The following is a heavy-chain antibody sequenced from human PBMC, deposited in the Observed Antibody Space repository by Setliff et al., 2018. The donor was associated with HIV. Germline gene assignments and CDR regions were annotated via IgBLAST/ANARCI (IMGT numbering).Heavy chain of an antibody. J-gene: IGHJ4*02. D-gene: IGHD3-3*01. CDR3: ARTWWDYDLWSGYLYYFDY. CDR2: IYNSGST. Sequence: SETLSLTCSVSGASISSSNYYWGWIRQPPGKGLEWIGNIYNSGSTYYSSSLRSRVTISVDTSKNHFALTMKSATAADTAVYFCARTWWDYDLWSGYLYYFDYWGQGTLVTVSS. V-gene: IGHV4-39*02. CDR1: GASISSSNYY.